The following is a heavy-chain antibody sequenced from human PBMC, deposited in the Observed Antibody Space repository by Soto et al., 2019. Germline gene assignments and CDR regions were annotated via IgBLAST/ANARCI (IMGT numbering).Heavy chain of an antibody. CDR1: GDSISSDSYY. CDR2: VYYSGRT. D-gene: IGHD5-18*01. CDR3: ARQSSGYTYGGGFDY. J-gene: IGHJ4*02. Sequence: PSETLSLTCTASGDSISSDSYYWGWIRQPPGKGLECIGSVYYSGRTYYNPSLESRVTISVDTSKSQFSLNLRSVTAADTAVYYCARQSSGYTYGGGFDYWGQGTLVTVSS. V-gene: IGHV4-39*01.